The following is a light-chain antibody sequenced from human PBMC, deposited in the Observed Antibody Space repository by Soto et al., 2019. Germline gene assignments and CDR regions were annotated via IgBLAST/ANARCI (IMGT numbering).Light chain of an antibody. V-gene: IGKV3-15*01. CDR2: GAS. Sequence: EIVMTQSPATLSVSPGESVTLSCRASESVNSDVAWYQQKPGQAPKLLMYGASTRATGIPARFSGSGSGTEFTLTITSLQSEDFAVYWCQQFDTWPCTFGQGTKLEIK. CDR1: ESVNSD. J-gene: IGKJ2*02. CDR3: QQFDTWPCT.